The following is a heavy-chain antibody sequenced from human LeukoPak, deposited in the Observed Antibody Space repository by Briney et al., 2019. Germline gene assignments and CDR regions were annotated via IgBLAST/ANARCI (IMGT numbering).Heavy chain of an antibody. V-gene: IGHV3-48*03. J-gene: IGHJ4*02. CDR1: GFTFSSYA. Sequence: GGSLRLSCAASGFTFSSYAMSWVRQAPGKGLEWVSYISSSGSTIYYADSVKGRFTISRDNAKNSLYLQMNSLRAEDTAVYYCASGPRRSTRREGFDYWGQGTLVTVSS. CDR2: ISSSGSTI. CDR3: ASGPRRSTRREGFDY. D-gene: IGHD2-2*01.